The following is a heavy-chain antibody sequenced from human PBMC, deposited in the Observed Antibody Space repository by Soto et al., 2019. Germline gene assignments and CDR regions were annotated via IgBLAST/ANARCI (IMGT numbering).Heavy chain of an antibody. CDR2: FGTSRKYV. CDR1: GYSLSDYR. Sequence: PXVCLRVTCVACGYSLSDYRMNWVRQSQGKGLEWVSYFGTSRKYVYYADSVKGRFSISRDNSKNTLYLQMNSLRAEDTAVYYCPREQNGSTYYYYYGMDVWAQRTTVSVSS. J-gene: IGHJ6*02. CDR3: PREQNGSTYYYYYGMDV. V-gene: IGHV3-21*05.